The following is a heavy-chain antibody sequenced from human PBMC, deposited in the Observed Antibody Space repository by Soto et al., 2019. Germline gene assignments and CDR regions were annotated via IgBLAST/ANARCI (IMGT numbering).Heavy chain of an antibody. CDR2: IIPIFGTA. CDR1: GGTFSSYA. Sequence: QVQLVQSGAEVKKPGSSVKVSCKASGGTFSSYAISWVRQAPGQGLEWMGWIIPIFGTANYAQKFQGRVTITADESASTAYMELSSLRSGDTAVYYCARERGKSHIVLVTGAFDIWGQGTMVTVSS. J-gene: IGHJ3*02. V-gene: IGHV1-69*12. CDR3: ARERGKSHIVLVTGAFDI. D-gene: IGHD2-21*02.